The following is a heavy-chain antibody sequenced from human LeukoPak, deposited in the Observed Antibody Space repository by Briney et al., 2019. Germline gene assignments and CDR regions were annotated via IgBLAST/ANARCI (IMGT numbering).Heavy chain of an antibody. CDR1: GYSFTSYW. Sequence: GESLKISCKGSGYSFTSYWIGWVRQMPGKGLEWMGIIYPGDSDIRYSPSFHGQVTISADKSINTAYLQWSSLKASDTAMYYCARQSRDGSKTRGYYFDYWGQGTLVTVSS. CDR2: IYPGDSDI. D-gene: IGHD3-10*01. CDR3: ARQSRDGSKTRGYYFDY. V-gene: IGHV5-51*01. J-gene: IGHJ4*02.